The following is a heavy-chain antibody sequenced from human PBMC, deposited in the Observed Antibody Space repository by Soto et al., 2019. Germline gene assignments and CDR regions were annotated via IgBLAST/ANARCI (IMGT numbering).Heavy chain of an antibody. CDR1: GYTFTGYY. J-gene: IGHJ6*02. CDR2: INPNSGGT. D-gene: IGHD4-4*01. Sequence: ASVKVSCKASGYTFTGYYMHWVRQAPGQGLEWMGWINPNSGGTNYAQKFQGWVTMTRDTSISTAYMELSSLRSEDTAVYYCASPAGGMTTVTTFWYYGMDVWGQGTTVTVSS. V-gene: IGHV1-2*04. CDR3: ASPAGGMTTVTTFWYYGMDV.